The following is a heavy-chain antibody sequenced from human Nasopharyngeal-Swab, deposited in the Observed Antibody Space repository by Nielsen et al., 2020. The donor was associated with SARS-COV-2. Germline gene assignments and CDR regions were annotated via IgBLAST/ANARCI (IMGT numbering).Heavy chain of an antibody. CDR2: INPSGGST. J-gene: IGHJ6*02. V-gene: IGHV1-46*01. CDR1: GYTFTSYY. D-gene: IGHD6-19*01. Sequence: ASVKVSCNASGYTFTSYYMHWVRQAPAQGLEWMGIINPSGGSTSYAQKFQGRVTMTRDTSTSTVYMELSSLRSEDTAVYYCARDPEAVAPFYGMDVWGQGTTVTVSS. CDR3: ARDPEAVAPFYGMDV.